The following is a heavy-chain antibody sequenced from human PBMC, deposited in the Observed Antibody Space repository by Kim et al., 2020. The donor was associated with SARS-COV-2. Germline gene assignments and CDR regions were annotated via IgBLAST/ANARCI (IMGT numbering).Heavy chain of an antibody. Sequence: SETLSLTCAVSGGSISSSNWWSWVRQPPGKGLEWIGEIYHSGSTNYNPSLKSRVTISVDKSKNQFSLKLSSVTAADTAVYYCAREYIAAAGTNYYYGMDVWGQGTTVTVSS. CDR1: GGSISSSNW. D-gene: IGHD6-13*01. CDR2: IYHSGST. V-gene: IGHV4-4*02. J-gene: IGHJ6*02. CDR3: AREYIAAAGTNYYYGMDV.